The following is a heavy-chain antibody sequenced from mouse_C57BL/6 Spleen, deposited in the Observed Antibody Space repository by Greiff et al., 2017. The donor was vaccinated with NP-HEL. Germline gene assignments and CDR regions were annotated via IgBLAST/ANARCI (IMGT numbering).Heavy chain of an antibody. J-gene: IGHJ4*01. CDR1: GFTFSDYG. CDR3: AREWFQASYAMDY. D-gene: IGHD1-3*01. CDR2: ISSGSSTI. V-gene: IGHV5-17*01. Sequence: EVKLMESGGGLVKPGGSLKLSCAASGFTFSDYGMHWVRQAPEKGLEWVAYISSGSSTIYYADTVKGRFTISRDNAKNTLFLQMTSLRSEDTAMYYCAREWFQASYAMDYWGQGTSVTVSS.